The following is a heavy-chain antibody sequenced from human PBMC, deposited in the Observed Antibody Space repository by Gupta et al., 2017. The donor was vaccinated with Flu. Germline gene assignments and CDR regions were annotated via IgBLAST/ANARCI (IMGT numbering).Heavy chain of an antibody. CDR3: AREDSSEGYYYYGMDV. Sequence: QVQLVESGGGVVQPGRSLRLSCAASGFTFSSYGMHWVRQAPGKGLEWVAVIWYDGSNKYYADSVKGRFTISRDNSKNTLYLQMNSLRAEDTAVYYCAREDSSEGYYYYGMDVWGQGTTDTVSS. J-gene: IGHJ6*02. V-gene: IGHV3-33*01. CDR1: GFTFSSYG. CDR2: IWYDGSNK. D-gene: IGHD6-6*01.